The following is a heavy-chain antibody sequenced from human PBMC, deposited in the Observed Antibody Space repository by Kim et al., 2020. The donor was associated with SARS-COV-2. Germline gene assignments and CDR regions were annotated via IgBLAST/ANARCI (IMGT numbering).Heavy chain of an antibody. D-gene: IGHD1-26*01. CDR1: GYTFTSYD. CDR3: ARGRYGDVGAKRRSTFSVFGYGMDV. Sequence: ASVKVSCKASGYTFTSYDINWVRQATGQGLEWMGWMNPNSGNTGYAQKFQGRVTMTRNTSISTAYMELSSLRSEDTAVYYCARGRYGDVGAKRRSTFSVFGYGMDVWGQGTTVTVSS. J-gene: IGHJ6*02. CDR2: MNPNSGNT. V-gene: IGHV1-8*01.